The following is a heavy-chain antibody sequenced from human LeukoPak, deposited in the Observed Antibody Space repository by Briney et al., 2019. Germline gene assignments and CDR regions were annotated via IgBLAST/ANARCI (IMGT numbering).Heavy chain of an antibody. D-gene: IGHD6-19*01. CDR2: ISAYNGNT. Sequence: ASVKVSCKASSYSFTSYGISWVRQAPGQGLEWMGWISAYNGNTNYAQKLQGRVTMTTDTSTSTAYMELRSLRSDDTAVYYCARDRARYSSGWEDYWGQGTLVTVSS. CDR3: ARDRARYSSGWEDY. V-gene: IGHV1-18*01. CDR1: SYSFTSYG. J-gene: IGHJ4*02.